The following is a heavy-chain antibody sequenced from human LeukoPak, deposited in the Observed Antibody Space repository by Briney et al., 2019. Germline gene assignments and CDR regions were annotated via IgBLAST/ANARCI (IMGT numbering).Heavy chain of an antibody. CDR1: GGSISSYY. CDR2: IYYSGST. V-gene: IGHV4-59*08. D-gene: IGHD1-26*01. J-gene: IGHJ4*02. CDR3: ARGVGATGFDY. Sequence: SETLSLTCTVSGGSISSYYWSWIRQPPGKGLEWIGYIYYSGSTNYNPSLKSRVTISVDTSKNQFSLKLSSVTAADTAVYYCARGVGATGFDYWGQGTLVTVSS.